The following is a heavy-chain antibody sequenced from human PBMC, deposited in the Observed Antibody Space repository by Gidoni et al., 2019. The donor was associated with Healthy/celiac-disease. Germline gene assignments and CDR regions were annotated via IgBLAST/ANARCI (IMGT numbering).Heavy chain of an antibody. V-gene: IGHV4-31*03. CDR1: GGSISSGGYY. CDR2: IYYSRST. Sequence: QVQLQESGPGLVKPSQTLSLTCTVSGGSISSGGYYWSWIRTHPGKGLEWIGYIYYSRSTSYNPSLKSRVTISVDTSKNQFSLKLSSVTAADTAVYYCARDRGVVVVPAAIKVAGGYYGMDVWGQGTTVTVSS. D-gene: IGHD2-2*02. J-gene: IGHJ6*02. CDR3: ARDRGVVVVPAAIKVAGGYYGMDV.